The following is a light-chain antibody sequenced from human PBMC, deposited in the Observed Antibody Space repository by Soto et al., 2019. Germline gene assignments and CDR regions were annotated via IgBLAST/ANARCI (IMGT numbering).Light chain of an antibody. CDR3: HQYNHWLTWT. J-gene: IGKJ1*01. Sequence: VLTQSPATLSLSPGERAALSCRASQSVSSKLAWYQQRPGQAPRLLIYSASTRATGIPARFSGSGSGTEFTLTISSLQSEDFAVYYCHQYNHWLTWTFGQGTKV. V-gene: IGKV3-15*01. CDR2: SAS. CDR1: QSVSSK.